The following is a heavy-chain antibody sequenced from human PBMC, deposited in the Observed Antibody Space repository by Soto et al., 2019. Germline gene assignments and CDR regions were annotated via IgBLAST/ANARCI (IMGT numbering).Heavy chain of an antibody. Sequence: GGSMRLSCAASGFTFSSYAMSWVRQAPGKGLEWVSAISGSGGSTYYADSVKGRFTISRDNSKNTLYLQMNSLRAEDTAVYYCAKSRSYQLLPFDYWGQGTLVTVSS. CDR1: GFTFSSYA. J-gene: IGHJ4*02. CDR3: AKSRSYQLLPFDY. V-gene: IGHV3-23*01. D-gene: IGHD2-2*01. CDR2: ISGSGGST.